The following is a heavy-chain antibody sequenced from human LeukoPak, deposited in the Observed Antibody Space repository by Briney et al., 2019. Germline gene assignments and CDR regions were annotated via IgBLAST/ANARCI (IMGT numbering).Heavy chain of an antibody. CDR2: INPNSGNT. CDR3: ARGLNYGDYVIDY. D-gene: IGHD4-17*01. CDR1: GYTFTGYY. J-gene: IGHJ4*02. Sequence: GASVKVSCKASGYTFTGYYMHWVRQAPGQGLEWMGWINPNSGNTGYAQKFQGRVTMTRNTSISTAYMELSSLRSEDTAVYYCARGLNYGDYVIDYWGQGTLVTVSS. V-gene: IGHV1-8*02.